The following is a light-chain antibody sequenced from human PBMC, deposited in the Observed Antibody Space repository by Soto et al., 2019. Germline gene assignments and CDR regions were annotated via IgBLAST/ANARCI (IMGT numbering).Light chain of an antibody. V-gene: IGLV2-23*01. CDR3: CSNAAGSTYV. CDR1: SSDVGSHNL. Sequence: QSALTQPASVSGSPGQSITISCTGTSSDVGSHNLVSWYQQYPGKAPKLIIFEASKRPSGVSNRFSGSKSGSTASLTISGLQDEDEADYYCCSNAAGSTYVFVTGTKLTVL. J-gene: IGLJ1*01. CDR2: EAS.